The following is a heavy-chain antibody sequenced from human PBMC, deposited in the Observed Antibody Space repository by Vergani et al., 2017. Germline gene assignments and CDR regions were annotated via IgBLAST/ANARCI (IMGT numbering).Heavy chain of an antibody. CDR2: IWYDGSNK. CDR3: ARFSRPYYDFXSGYYVTDYYYMYV. Sequence: VQLVESGGGVVQHGRSLSLSCAASGFTFRSYGVHWVRQAPGKGLEWVAVIWYDGSNKYYEDSVKGRFTISRDNSKNTLYRQLNSLKAEETAVYYCARFSRPYYDFXSGYYVTDYYYMYVWGQGTTVTVSS. CDR1: GFTFRSYG. J-gene: IGHJ6*03. D-gene: IGHD3-3*01. V-gene: IGHV3-33*01.